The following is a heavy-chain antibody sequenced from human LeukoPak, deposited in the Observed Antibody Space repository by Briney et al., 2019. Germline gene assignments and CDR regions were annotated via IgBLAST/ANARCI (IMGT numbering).Heavy chain of an antibody. V-gene: IGHV4-39*01. J-gene: IGHJ4*02. CDR3: ARLWSGYRPPDY. Sequence: PSETLSLTCTVSGGSIKSGRYYWGWIRQPPSKGLECIGSVYYSGSTYYNPSLKSRVTLSADTSRNQISMKLRSVTAADTAVYYCARLWSGYRPPDYWGQGTLVTVSS. D-gene: IGHD3-3*01. CDR1: GGSIKSGRYY. CDR2: VYYSGST.